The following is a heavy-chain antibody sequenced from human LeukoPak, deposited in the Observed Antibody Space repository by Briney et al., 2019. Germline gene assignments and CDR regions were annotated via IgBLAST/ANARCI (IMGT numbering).Heavy chain of an antibody. Sequence: SETLSLTCAVYGGSFSGYYWSWIRQPPGKGLEWIGEINHSGSTNYNPSLKSRVTISVDTSKNQFSLKLSSVTAADTAVYYCSRVGWGYCSSTSCYGNNWFEPWGQGTLVTVSS. CDR2: INHSGST. D-gene: IGHD2-2*01. J-gene: IGHJ5*02. CDR1: GGSFSGYY. V-gene: IGHV4-34*01. CDR3: SRVGWGYCSSTSCYGNNWFEP.